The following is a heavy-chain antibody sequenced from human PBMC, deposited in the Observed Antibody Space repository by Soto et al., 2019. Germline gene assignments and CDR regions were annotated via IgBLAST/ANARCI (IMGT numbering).Heavy chain of an antibody. D-gene: IGHD4-17*01. CDR2: ISWNSGSI. J-gene: IGHJ6*03. CDR3: AKDSSRTTFYYYYMDV. CDR1: GFTFDDYA. Sequence: TGGSLRLSCAASGFTFDDYAMHWVRQAPGKGLEWVSGISWNSGSIGYADSVKGRFTISRDNAKNSLYLQMNSLRAEDTALYYCAKDSSRTTFYYYYMDVWGKGTTVTVSS. V-gene: IGHV3-9*01.